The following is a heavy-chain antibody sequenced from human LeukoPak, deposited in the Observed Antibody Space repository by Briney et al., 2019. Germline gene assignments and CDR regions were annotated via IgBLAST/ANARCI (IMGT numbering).Heavy chain of an antibody. CDR1: GFTFSTYG. CDR3: AKDPAQARNYYYYMDV. CDR2: IRYDGSNK. Sequence: SGGSLRLSCAASGFTFSTYGMHWVRQAPGKGLEWVTFIRYDGSNKYYADSVKGRFTISRDNSKNTLFLQMNSLRAEDTAVYYCAKDPAQARNYYYYMDVWGKGTTVTVSS. V-gene: IGHV3-30*02. D-gene: IGHD1-14*01. J-gene: IGHJ6*03.